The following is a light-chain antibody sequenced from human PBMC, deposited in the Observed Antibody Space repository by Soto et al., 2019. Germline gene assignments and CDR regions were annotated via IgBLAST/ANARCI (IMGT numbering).Light chain of an antibody. CDR2: DAS. CDR3: QQRCYWLT. V-gene: IGKV3-11*01. Sequence: EIVLTQSPATLSLSPGERATLSCRASQSISTYLAWYQHKPGQAPRLLIYDASNRATGIPARFSGSGSGTDFTLTISSLEPEDFAVYYCQQRCYWLTFGGGTKVEIE. J-gene: IGKJ4*01. CDR1: QSISTY.